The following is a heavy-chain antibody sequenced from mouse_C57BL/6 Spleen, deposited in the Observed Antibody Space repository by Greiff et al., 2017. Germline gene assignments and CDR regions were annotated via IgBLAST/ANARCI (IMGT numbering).Heavy chain of an antibody. Sequence: QVQLKQSGAELVRPGASVTLSCKASGYTFTDYEMHWVKQTPVHGLEWIGAIDPETGGTANKQKFKGKAILTADKSSSTAYMELRSLTSEDSAVYYCTRGGLERFDYWGQGTPLTVSS. CDR2: IDPETGGT. D-gene: IGHD4-1*01. V-gene: IGHV1-15*01. CDR3: TRGGLERFDY. CDR1: GYTFTDYE. J-gene: IGHJ2*01.